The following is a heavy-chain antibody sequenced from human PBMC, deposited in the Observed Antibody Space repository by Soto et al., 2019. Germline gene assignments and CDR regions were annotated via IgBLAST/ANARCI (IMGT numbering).Heavy chain of an antibody. CDR2: INAGNGNT. CDR1: GYTFTSYA. V-gene: IGHV1-3*01. CDR3: ARHGRSDSSGYYLVAFGM. J-gene: IGHJ3*02. Sequence: GASGKVSCKASGYTFTSYAMHWVRQAPGQRLEWMGWINAGNGNTKYSQKFQGRVTITRDTSASTAYMELSSLRSEDTAVYYCARHGRSDSSGYYLVAFGMWGQGTMVTVS. D-gene: IGHD3-22*01.